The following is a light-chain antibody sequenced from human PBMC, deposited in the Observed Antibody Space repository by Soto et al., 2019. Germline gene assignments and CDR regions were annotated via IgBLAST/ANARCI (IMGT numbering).Light chain of an antibody. CDR3: QRGCRTPHT. CDR1: QGVSAY. V-gene: IGKV1-39*01. CDR2: TAS. Sequence: DIQMTQSTSSLSASVGDRVTITCRASQGVSAYLLWYQQRQGRAPKLLIYTASNLLIGVPSRFSGSGSGTIFTVTISSLQPEDFATCYCQRGCRTPHTLGQGTKRDTK. J-gene: IGKJ2*01.